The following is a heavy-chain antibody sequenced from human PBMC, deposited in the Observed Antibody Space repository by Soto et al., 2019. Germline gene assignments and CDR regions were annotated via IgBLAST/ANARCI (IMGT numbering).Heavy chain of an antibody. CDR2: IYYSGST. Sequence: PSETLYLTCTVSGDSISSGGYYWSWIRQHPGKGLEWIGYIYYSGSTYYSPSLQSRLTISLDTSKNQFSLKLSSVTAADTAMYFCARDRGVYGVRFGSFDPWGQGTLVTVSS. J-gene: IGHJ5*02. D-gene: IGHD4-17*01. CDR1: GDSISSGGYY. V-gene: IGHV4-31*03. CDR3: ARDRGVYGVRFGSFDP.